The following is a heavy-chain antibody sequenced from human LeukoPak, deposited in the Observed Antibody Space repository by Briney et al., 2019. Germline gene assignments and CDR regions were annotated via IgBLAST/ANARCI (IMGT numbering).Heavy chain of an antibody. J-gene: IGHJ4*02. CDR1: GGSISSSSYY. Sequence: SQTLSLTCTVSGGSISSSSYYWGWIRQPPGKGLEWIGSIYYSGSTYYNPSLKSRLTMSVDPSNNQLSLNLPYVTAADTAVYYYARLPPGGYWSGQIDYWGQGTLVTVSS. CDR2: IYYSGST. V-gene: IGHV4-39*01. CDR3: ARLPPGGYWSGQIDY. D-gene: IGHD3-22*01.